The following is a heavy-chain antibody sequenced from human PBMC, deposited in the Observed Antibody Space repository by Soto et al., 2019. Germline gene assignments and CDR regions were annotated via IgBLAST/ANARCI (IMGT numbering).Heavy chain of an antibody. V-gene: IGHV5-51*01. CDR1: GYSFTSYW. D-gene: IGHD6-13*01. CDR3: ARRTLSSSWYGYYYGMDV. J-gene: IGHJ6*02. CDR2: IYPGDSDT. Sequence: GESLKISCKGSGYSFTSYWIGWVRQMPGKGLEWMGIIYPGDSDTRYSPSFQGQVTISADKSISTAYLQWSSLKASDTAMYYCARRTLSSSWYGYYYGMDVWGQGTTVTVSS.